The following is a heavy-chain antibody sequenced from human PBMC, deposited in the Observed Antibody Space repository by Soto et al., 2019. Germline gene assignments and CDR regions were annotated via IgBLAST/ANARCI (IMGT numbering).Heavy chain of an antibody. V-gene: IGHV5-51*04. Sequence: GESLKISCKGSGYTFSKFWLGWVRQMPGKGLELMVIIYPDDSDTRYSPSFRGQVTISRDRLKNTVYLQMSSLRTEDTAMYYCASGSTIAARLGWNWFDPWGQGTPVTVSS. CDR1: GYTFSKFW. CDR3: ASGSTIAARLGWNWFDP. CDR2: IYPDDSDT. J-gene: IGHJ5*02. D-gene: IGHD6-6*01.